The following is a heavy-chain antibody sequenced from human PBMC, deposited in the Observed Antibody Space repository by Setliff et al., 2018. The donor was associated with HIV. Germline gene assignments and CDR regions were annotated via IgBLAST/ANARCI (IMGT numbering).Heavy chain of an antibody. CDR1: GFTFSTYW. D-gene: IGHD2-2*01. V-gene: IGHV3-7*03. J-gene: IGHJ4*02. CDR2: INQDGSEK. Sequence: GGSLRLSCAASGFTFSTYWMTWVRQAPGKGLEWVAKINQDGSEKHYVDSVKGRFTISRGNAKNSLYLQMNSLRAEDTAVYYCARVRCGSTDCHWGPGTLVTVSS. CDR3: ARVRCGSTDCH.